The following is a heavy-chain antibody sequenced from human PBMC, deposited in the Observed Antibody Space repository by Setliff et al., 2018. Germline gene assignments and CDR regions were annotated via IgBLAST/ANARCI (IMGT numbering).Heavy chain of an antibody. J-gene: IGHJ4*02. Sequence: PGGSLRLSCAASGFTFTSYDIHWVRQAPGQGLEWVAVISYDGTYKNFVDSVKARFTISRDNSKDTLYLQMNSLRSEDTAVFYCVPGRGYWGQGALVTVSS. D-gene: IGHD3-10*01. CDR1: GFTFTSYD. CDR3: VPGRGY. V-gene: IGHV3-30-3*01. CDR2: ISYDGTYK.